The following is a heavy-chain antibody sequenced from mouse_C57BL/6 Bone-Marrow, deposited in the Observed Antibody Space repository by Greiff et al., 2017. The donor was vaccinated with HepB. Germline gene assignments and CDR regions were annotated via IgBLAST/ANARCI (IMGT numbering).Heavy chain of an antibody. CDR3: ARWGWGLGAWFAY. D-gene: IGHD1-1*02. CDR1: GYTFTSYW. V-gene: IGHV1-50*01. CDR2: IDPSDSYT. J-gene: IGHJ3*01. Sequence: QVQLQQPGAELVKPGASVKLSCKASGYTFTSYWMQWVKQRPGQGLEWIGEIDPSDSYTNYNQKFKGKATLTVDTSSSTAYMQLSSLTSEDSAVYYCARWGWGLGAWFAYWGQGTLVTVSA.